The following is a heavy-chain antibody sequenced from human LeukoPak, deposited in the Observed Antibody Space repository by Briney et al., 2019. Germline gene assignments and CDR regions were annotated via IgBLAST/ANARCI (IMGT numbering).Heavy chain of an antibody. CDR2: IYTSVST. D-gene: IGHD3-3*01. CDR3: ARVIFGVALDY. Sequence: WIGLIYTSVSTDYTPSVKSRFTISVDTSKNQFSLKLNSVTAADTAVYYCARVIFGVALDYWGQGTLVTVSS. J-gene: IGHJ4*02. V-gene: IGHV4-61*02.